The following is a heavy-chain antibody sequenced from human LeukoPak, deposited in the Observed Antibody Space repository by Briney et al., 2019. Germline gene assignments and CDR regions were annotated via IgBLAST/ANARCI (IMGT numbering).Heavy chain of an antibody. V-gene: IGHV1-2*02. J-gene: IGHJ4*02. CDR1: RYTFTGYY. Sequence: GSSVKVSCKASRYTFTGYYMHGLRQPPGQGLAWMGWISPNSGDTNYAQKVEGTVTMPRERSNSTAYMNLSRLRSDDTAVYHCARETIGGSYSGPHGYWGQGTLVTVSS. CDR2: ISPNSGDT. D-gene: IGHD1-26*01. CDR3: ARETIGGSYSGPHGY.